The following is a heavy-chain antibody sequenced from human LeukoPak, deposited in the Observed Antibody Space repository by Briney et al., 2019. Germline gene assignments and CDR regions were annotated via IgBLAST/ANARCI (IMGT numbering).Heavy chain of an antibody. CDR3: ARLYSGYDSYFDY. CDR2: IYPADSDT. J-gene: IGHJ4*02. V-gene: IGHV5-51*01. D-gene: IGHD5-12*01. Sequence: GESLKISCKGSGYTFTNYWIGWVRQMPGKGLEWMGIIYPADSDTRYSPSFQGQVTISADKSISTAYLQWSTLKASDTAMYYCARLYSGYDSYFDYWGQGTLVTVSS. CDR1: GYTFTNYW.